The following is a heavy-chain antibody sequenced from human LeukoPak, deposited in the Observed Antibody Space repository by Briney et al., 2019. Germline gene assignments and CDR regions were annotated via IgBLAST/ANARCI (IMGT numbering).Heavy chain of an antibody. CDR3: ARPTTVVSFDY. V-gene: IGHV3-30*03. CDR1: GFTFGNYG. D-gene: IGHD4-23*01. CDR2: ISYDGSNK. J-gene: IGHJ4*02. Sequence: GGSLRLSCAVSGFTFGNYGMHWVRQAPGKGLEWVAVISYDGSNKYYADSVKGRFTISRDNSKNTLYLQMNSLRAEDTAVYYCARPTTVVSFDYWGQGTLVTVSS.